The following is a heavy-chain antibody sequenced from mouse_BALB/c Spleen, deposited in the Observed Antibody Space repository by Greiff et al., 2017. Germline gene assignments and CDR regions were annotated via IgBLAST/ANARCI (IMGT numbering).Heavy chain of an antibody. V-gene: IGHV2-9*02. CDR3: ARDRRVLTGSWFAY. CDR1: GFSLTSYG. D-gene: IGHD4-1*01. Sequence: VNLVESGPGLVAPSQSLSITCTVSGFSLTSYGVHWVRQPPGKGLEWLGVIWAGGSTNYNSALMSRLSISKDNSKSQVFLKMNSLQTDDTAMYYCARDRRVLTGSWFAYWGQGTLVTVSA. CDR2: IWAGGST. J-gene: IGHJ3*01.